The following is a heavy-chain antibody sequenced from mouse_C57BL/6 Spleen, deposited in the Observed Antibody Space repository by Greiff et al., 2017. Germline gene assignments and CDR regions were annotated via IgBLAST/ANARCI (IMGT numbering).Heavy chain of an antibody. CDR3: VRVEWLLRYYFDY. V-gene: IGHV3-6*01. J-gene: IGHJ2*01. CDR1: GYSITSGYY. D-gene: IGHD2-3*01. CDR2: ISYDGSN. Sequence: EVKVEESGPGLVKPSQSLSLTCSVTGYSITSGYYWNWIRQFPGNKLEWMGYISYDGSNNYNPSLKNRISITRDTSKNQFFLKLNSVTTEDTATYYCVRVEWLLRYYFDYWGQGTTLTVSS.